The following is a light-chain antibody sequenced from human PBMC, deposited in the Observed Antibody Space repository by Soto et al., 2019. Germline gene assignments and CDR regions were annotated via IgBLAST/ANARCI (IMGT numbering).Light chain of an antibody. CDR3: QSYDSLSGSKV. V-gene: IGLV1-40*01. CDR2: GNN. Sequence: QSVLTQPPSVSGGPGQRVTISCTGSSSNIGAGYDVHWYQQLPGTAPTLLIYGNNNRPSGVPDRFSGSKSGTSASLAITGLQADDEADYYCQSYDSLSGSKVFGTGTKVTVL. J-gene: IGLJ1*01. CDR1: SSNIGAGYD.